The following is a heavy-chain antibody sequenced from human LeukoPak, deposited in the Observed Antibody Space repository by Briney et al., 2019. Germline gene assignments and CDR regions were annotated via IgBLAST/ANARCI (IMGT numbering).Heavy chain of an antibody. CDR1: DFTFSSYW. V-gene: IGHV3-7*01. Sequence: GVSLRLSCAASDFTFSSYWMSWVRQAPGKGLEWVANINQDGSDKRYMDSVRGRFTISRDNAKNSLSLHMDSLRAEGTAVYYCARVGYNWDDDGVDYWGQGTLVTVSS. CDR3: ARVGYNWDDDGVDY. D-gene: IGHD1-1*01. J-gene: IGHJ4*02. CDR2: INQDGSDK.